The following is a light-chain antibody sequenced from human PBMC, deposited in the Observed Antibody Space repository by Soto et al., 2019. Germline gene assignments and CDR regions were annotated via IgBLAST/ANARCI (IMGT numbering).Light chain of an antibody. CDR2: EIS. CDR3: MQGNHWPYT. V-gene: IGKV2-30*01. CDR1: QSLVYRNGNTF. J-gene: IGKJ2*01. Sequence: DVVMPQSPLSLPVTLGQPASISCRSSQSLVYRNGNTFLNWFQQRPGQSPRRLIYEISKRDSGIPDRFSGSGSDTDFTRTISRGEAEDVAIYDCMQGNHWPYTFGQGTKLDIK.